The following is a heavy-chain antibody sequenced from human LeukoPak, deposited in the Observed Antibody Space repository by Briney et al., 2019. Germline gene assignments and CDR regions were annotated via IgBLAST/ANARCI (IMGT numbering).Heavy chain of an antibody. CDR3: AIDDREQNDYGYY. CDR2: IYYSGST. CDR1: GGSTSSGDYY. V-gene: IGHV4-30-4*01. D-gene: IGHD4-17*01. Sequence: PSQTLSLTCTVSGGSTSSGDYYWSWIRQPPGKGLEWIGYIYYSGSTYYNPSLKSRVTISVDTPKNRFSLKLSPVTPADMTVYNPAIDDREQNDYGYYCGQGTQVTV. J-gene: IGHJ4*02.